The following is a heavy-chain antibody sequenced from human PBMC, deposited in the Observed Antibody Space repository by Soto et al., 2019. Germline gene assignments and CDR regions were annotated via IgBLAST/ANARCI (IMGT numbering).Heavy chain of an antibody. CDR1: GFTFSSYA. CDR2: ISGSGGST. Sequence: PGGSLRLSCAASGFTFSSYAMSWVRQAPGKGLEWVSAISGSGGSTYYADSVKGRFTISRDNSKNTLYLQMNSLRAEDTAVYYYGKFEGPVWREYGVGDCLYFFDYWGRETLVPVP. CDR3: GKFEGPVWREYGVGDCLYFFDY. J-gene: IGHJ4*02. D-gene: IGHD3-16*01. V-gene: IGHV3-23*01.